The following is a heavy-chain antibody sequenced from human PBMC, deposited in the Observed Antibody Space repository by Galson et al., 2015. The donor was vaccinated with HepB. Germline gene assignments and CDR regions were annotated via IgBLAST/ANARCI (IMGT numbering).Heavy chain of an antibody. CDR2: ISYAGDNK. Sequence: SLRLSCAASGFTFSSFGMHWVRQAPGKGLEWVAVISYAGDNKYYAESVKGRFTISRDNFKNTLDLQMDSLRIEDTAVYYCGKDVQRGTEYMPGHSYSGLGVWGLGTTVSVSS. V-gene: IGHV3-30*18. J-gene: IGHJ6*02. D-gene: IGHD2-21*02. CDR1: GFTFSSFG. CDR3: GKDVQRGTEYMPGHSYSGLGV.